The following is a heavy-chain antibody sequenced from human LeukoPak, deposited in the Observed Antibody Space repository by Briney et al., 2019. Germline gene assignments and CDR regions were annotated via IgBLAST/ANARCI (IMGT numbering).Heavy chain of an antibody. V-gene: IGHV3-48*03. CDR3: ASTNLNRGRNEYYFDY. Sequence: SGGSLRLSCAASGFTFSSYEMNWVRQAPGKGLEWVSYISSSGSTIYYADSVKGRFTISRDNAKNSLYLQMNSLRAEDTAVYYCASTNLNRGRNEYYFDYWGQGTLVTVSS. CDR1: GFTFSSYE. J-gene: IGHJ4*02. CDR2: ISSSGSTI. D-gene: IGHD1-1*01.